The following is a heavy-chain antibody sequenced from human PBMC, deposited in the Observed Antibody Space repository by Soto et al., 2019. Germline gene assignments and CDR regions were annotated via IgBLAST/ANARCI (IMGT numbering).Heavy chain of an antibody. CDR3: ARGDYYDSSGPFSDAFDI. D-gene: IGHD3-22*01. CDR1: GFTFSSYA. V-gene: IGHV3-64*04. CDR2: ISSNGGST. Sequence: PGGSLRLSCSASGFTFSSYAMHWVRQAPGKGLEYVSAISSNGGSTYYADSVKGRFTISRDNAKNSLYLQMNSLRVEDTAVYYCARGDYYDSSGPFSDAFDIWGQGTMVTVSS. J-gene: IGHJ3*02.